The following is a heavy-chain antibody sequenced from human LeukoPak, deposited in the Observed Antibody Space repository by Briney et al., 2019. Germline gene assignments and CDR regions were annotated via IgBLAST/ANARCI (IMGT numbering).Heavy chain of an antibody. J-gene: IGHJ6*02. Sequence: GGSLRLSCAASGFTFSSYEMNWVRQAPGKGLEWVSYISSSGSTIYYADSVKGRFTISRDNAKNSLYLQMNSLRAEDTAVYYCARDVSSSWYFNHGMDVWGQGTTVTVSS. CDR1: GFTFSSYE. CDR3: ARDVSSSWYFNHGMDV. CDR2: ISSSGSTI. V-gene: IGHV3-48*03. D-gene: IGHD6-13*01.